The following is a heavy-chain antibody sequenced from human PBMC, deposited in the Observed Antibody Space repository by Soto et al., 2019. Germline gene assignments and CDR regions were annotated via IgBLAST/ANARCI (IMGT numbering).Heavy chain of an antibody. CDR1: GFTFSSYG. CDR2: IWYDGSNK. V-gene: IGHV3-33*01. Sequence: QVQLVESGGGVVQPGRSLRLSCAASGFTFSSYGMHWVRQAPGKGLEWVAVIWYDGSNKYYADSVKGRFTISRDNSKNTLYLQMNSRRAEDTAVYYCARTAAAGTSYYYYGMDVWGQGTTVTVSS. CDR3: ARTAAAGTSYYYYGMDV. J-gene: IGHJ6*02. D-gene: IGHD6-13*01.